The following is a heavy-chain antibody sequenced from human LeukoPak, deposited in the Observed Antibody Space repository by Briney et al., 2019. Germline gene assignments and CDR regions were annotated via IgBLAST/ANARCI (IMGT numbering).Heavy chain of an antibody. J-gene: IGHJ4*02. Sequence: GGSLRLSCAASGFTFSSYGMHWVRQAPGKGLEWVAVIWYDGSNKYYADSVKGRFTISRDNSKNTLYLQMNSLRAEDTAVYYCASRIAARPIDYWGQGTLVTVSS. CDR1: GFTFSSYG. CDR3: ASRIAARPIDY. D-gene: IGHD6-6*01. CDR2: IWYDGSNK. V-gene: IGHV3-33*01.